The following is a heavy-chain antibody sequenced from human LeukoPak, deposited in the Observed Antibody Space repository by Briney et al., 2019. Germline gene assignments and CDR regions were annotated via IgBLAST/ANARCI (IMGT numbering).Heavy chain of an antibody. Sequence: GGSLRLSCAASGFTFSSYGMSWVRQAPGKGLEWVSIISGSGRDTYYADSVKGRFTISRDKSKNTLYLQMNSLRAEDTAVYYCAKGQISRSDRFDYWGQGTLVTVSS. V-gene: IGHV3-23*01. CDR1: GFTFSSYG. D-gene: IGHD3-3*02. CDR2: ISGSGRDT. J-gene: IGHJ4*02. CDR3: AKGQISRSDRFDY.